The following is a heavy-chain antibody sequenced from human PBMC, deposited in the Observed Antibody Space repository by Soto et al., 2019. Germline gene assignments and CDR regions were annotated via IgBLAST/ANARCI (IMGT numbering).Heavy chain of an antibody. D-gene: IGHD6-6*01. J-gene: IGHJ2*01. CDR3: ARGGSIAALYWYFDL. CDR1: GGNFTNYG. V-gene: IGHV1-69*01. Sequence: QVQLVQSGAEVKKPGSSVKVSCKASGGNFTNYGISWVRQAPGQGLAWMGGIIPIFGTANYAHKFQGRITITADESTSTAYMELRSLRSEDTAVYYCARGGSIAALYWYFDLWGRGTLVTVSS. CDR2: IIPIFGTA.